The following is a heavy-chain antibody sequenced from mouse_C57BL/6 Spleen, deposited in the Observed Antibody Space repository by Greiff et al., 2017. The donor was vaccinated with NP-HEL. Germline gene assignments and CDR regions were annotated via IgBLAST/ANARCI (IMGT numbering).Heavy chain of an antibody. CDR2: ISSGGSYT. V-gene: IGHV5-6*01. CDR3: ARHSYYYGSSSYWYFDV. D-gene: IGHD1-1*01. J-gene: IGHJ1*03. CDR1: GFTFSSYG. Sequence: EVMLVESGGDLVKPGGSLKLSCAASGFTFSSYGMSWVRQTPDKRLEWVATISSGGSYTYYPDSVKGRFTISRDNAKNTLYLQMSSLKSEDTAMYYCARHSYYYGSSSYWYFDVWGTGTTVTVSS.